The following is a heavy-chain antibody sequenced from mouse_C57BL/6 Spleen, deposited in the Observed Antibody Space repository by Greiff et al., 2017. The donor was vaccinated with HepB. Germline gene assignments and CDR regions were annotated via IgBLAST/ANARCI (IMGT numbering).Heavy chain of an antibody. D-gene: IGHD2-4*01. CDR3: TRAPYDYDGGYWNFDV. CDR1: GFTFSDAW. CDR2: IRNKANNHAT. V-gene: IGHV6-6*01. Sequence: EVKLVESGGGLVQPGGSMKLSCAASGFTFSDAWMDWVRQSPEKGLEWVAEIRNKANNHATYYAESVKGRFTISRDDSKSSVYLQMNSLRAEDTGIYYCTRAPYDYDGGYWNFDVWGTGTTVTVSS. J-gene: IGHJ1*03.